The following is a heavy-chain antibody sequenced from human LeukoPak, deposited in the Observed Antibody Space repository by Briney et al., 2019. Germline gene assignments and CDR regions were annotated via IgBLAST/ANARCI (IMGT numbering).Heavy chain of an antibody. Sequence: GGSLRLSCAASGFTFSSYAMSWVRQAPGKGLEWVSSISSSSSYIYYADSVKGRFTISRDNAKNSLYLQMNSLRAEDTAVYYCARVSYYYDSSGYYYFLGYWGQGTLVTVSS. CDR1: GFTFSSYA. V-gene: IGHV3-21*01. CDR2: ISSSSSYI. CDR3: ARVSYYYDSSGYYYFLGY. J-gene: IGHJ4*02. D-gene: IGHD3-22*01.